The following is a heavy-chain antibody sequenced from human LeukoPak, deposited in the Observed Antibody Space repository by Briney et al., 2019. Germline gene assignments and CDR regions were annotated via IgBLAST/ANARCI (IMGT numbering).Heavy chain of an antibody. Sequence: SETLSLTCTVSGGSISSYYWSWIRQPPGKGLEWIGYIYYSGSTNYNSSLRSRVTISVDTSKNQFSLKLRSVTAADTAVYYCARVTGYMIEDYFDYWGQGTLVTVPS. V-gene: IGHV4-59*01. D-gene: IGHD3-22*01. CDR3: ARVTGYMIEDYFDY. CDR1: GGSISSYY. CDR2: IYYSGST. J-gene: IGHJ4*02.